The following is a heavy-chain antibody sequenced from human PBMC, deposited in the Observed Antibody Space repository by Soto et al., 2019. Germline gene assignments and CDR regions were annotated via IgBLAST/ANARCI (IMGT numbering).Heavy chain of an antibody. CDR2: INHSGST. CDR3: ARLYGGYYYYYYGMDV. Sequence: SETLSLTCAVYGGSFSGYYWSWIRQPPGKGLEWIGEINHSGSTNYNPSLKSRVTISVDTSKNQSSLKLSSVTAADTAVYYCARLYGGYYYYYYGMDVWGQGTTVTVSS. V-gene: IGHV4-34*01. J-gene: IGHJ6*02. CDR1: GGSFSGYY. D-gene: IGHD5-12*01.